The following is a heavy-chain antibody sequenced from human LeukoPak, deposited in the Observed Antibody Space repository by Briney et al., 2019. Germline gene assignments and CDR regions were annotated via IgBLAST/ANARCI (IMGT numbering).Heavy chain of an antibody. D-gene: IGHD3-10*01. Sequence: GASVKVSCKASGYTFTSYGISWVRQAPGQGLEWMGWISAYNGNTNYAQKLQGRVTMTTDTSTSTAYMELRNLRSDDTAVYYCARDQEWFGEIGMDVWGKGTTVTVSS. CDR2: ISAYNGNT. V-gene: IGHV1-18*01. CDR1: GYTFTSYG. CDR3: ARDQEWFGEIGMDV. J-gene: IGHJ6*03.